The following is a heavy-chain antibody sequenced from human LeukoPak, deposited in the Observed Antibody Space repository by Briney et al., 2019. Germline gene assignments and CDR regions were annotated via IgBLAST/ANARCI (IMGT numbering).Heavy chain of an antibody. D-gene: IGHD6-6*01. V-gene: IGHV1-18*01. Sequence: ASVKVFCKASGYTFTSYGISWVRQAPGQGLEWMGWISAYNGNTNYAQKLQGRVTMTTDTSTSTAYMELRSLRSDDTAVYYCARDIAARPSPSHWFDPWGQGTLVTVSS. CDR1: GYTFTSYG. CDR3: ARDIAARPSPSHWFDP. CDR2: ISAYNGNT. J-gene: IGHJ5*02.